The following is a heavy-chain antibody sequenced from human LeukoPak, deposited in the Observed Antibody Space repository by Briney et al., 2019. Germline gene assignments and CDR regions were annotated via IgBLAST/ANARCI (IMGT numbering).Heavy chain of an antibody. CDR3: ARAFGDFWSGYYPSYYNYYMDV. Sequence: GGSLRLSCAAPGFTFSSHGMSWVRQAPGKGLEWVSTISGSGDYTYYADSVKGRFTISRDNSKNTLYLQMNSLRAEDTAVYHCARAFGDFWSGYYPSYYNYYMDVWGKGTTVTVSS. CDR2: ISGSGDYT. D-gene: IGHD3-3*01. J-gene: IGHJ6*03. V-gene: IGHV3-23*01. CDR1: GFTFSSHG.